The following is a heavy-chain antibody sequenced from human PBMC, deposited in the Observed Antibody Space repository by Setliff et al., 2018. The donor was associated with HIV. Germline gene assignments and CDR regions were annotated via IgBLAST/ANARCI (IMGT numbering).Heavy chain of an antibody. V-gene: IGHV5-51*01. CDR1: GYTFTSYW. Sequence: PGESLKISCKGSGYTFTSYWIGWVRQMPGKGLEWMGIIYPGDSDTRYSPSFQGRVTISADKSINTAYLQWSSLQASDTAMYYCARRASKASLDYWGRGTLVTAPQ. CDR3: ARRASKASLDY. J-gene: IGHJ4*02. CDR2: IYPGDSDT.